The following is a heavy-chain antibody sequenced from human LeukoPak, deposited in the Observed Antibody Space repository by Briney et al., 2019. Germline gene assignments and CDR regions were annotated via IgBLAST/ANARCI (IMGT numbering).Heavy chain of an antibody. J-gene: IGHJ4*02. CDR3: ASDRGLDY. CDR1: GVTFSRYE. D-gene: IGHD1-26*01. V-gene: IGHV3-48*03. CDR2: ISSGGDTI. Sequence: GGALRLSCAASGVTFSRYEMIWVRHAPGKGGEWFSYISSGGDTIYYAGSVSGRSTISRDNAKNSLYLQMTSLRAEDTAVYYCASDRGLDYWGQGTLVTVSS.